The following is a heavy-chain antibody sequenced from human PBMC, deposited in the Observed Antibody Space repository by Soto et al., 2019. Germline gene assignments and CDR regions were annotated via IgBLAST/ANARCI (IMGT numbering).Heavy chain of an antibody. CDR3: AKGVGYRDDAFDI. V-gene: IGHV3-23*01. D-gene: IGHD6-13*01. CDR1: GFTIRSYA. CDR2: ISGSGGST. Sequence: PVGLLRLSCAASGFTIRSYAMSLVSQAPGKGLEWVSAISGSGGSTYYADSVKGRFTISRDNSKNTLYLQMNSLRAEDTAVYYCAKGVGYRDDAFDIWGQGTMVIVSS. J-gene: IGHJ3*02.